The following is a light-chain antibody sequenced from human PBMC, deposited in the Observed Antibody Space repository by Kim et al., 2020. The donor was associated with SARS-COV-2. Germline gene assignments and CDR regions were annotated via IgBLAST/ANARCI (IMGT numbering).Light chain of an antibody. CDR3: QQSYSTPPWT. CDR2: TAS. J-gene: IGKJ1*01. CDR1: QSISSY. Sequence: SVGDSVTITCRASQSISSYLNWYQQKPGKAPKLLIYTASSLQSGVPSRFSGSGSGTDFTLTISSLQPEDFATYYCQQSYSTPPWTFGQGTKVDIK. V-gene: IGKV1-39*01.